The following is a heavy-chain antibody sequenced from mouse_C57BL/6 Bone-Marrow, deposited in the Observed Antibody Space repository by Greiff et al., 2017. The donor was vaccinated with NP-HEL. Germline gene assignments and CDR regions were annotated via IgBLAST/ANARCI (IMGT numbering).Heavy chain of an antibody. Sequence: VQLQQSGPGMVKPSQSLSLTCTVTGYSITSGYDWHWIRHFPGNKLEWMGYISYSGSTNYNPSLKSRISITPDTSKNHFFLKLNSVTTEDTATYYCARAGSSYLWYFDVWGTGTTVTVSS. J-gene: IGHJ1*03. D-gene: IGHD1-1*01. CDR1: GYSITSGYD. V-gene: IGHV3-1*01. CDR3: ARAGSSYLWYFDV. CDR2: ISYSGST.